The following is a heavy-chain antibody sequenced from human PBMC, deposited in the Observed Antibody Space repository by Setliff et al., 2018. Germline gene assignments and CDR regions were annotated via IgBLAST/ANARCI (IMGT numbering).Heavy chain of an antibody. V-gene: IGHV3-23*01. CDR3: ARKNGLPSGFYSA. Sequence: GGSLRLSCSASGFTLSDYAMSWVRQAPGKGLEWISVITSSGGGTYYADSVKGRFTISRDNSKDTLYLQMNSLTAADTAVYFCARKNGLPSGFYSAWGQGMLVTVSS. D-gene: IGHD3-22*01. CDR2: ITSSGGGT. J-gene: IGHJ4*02. CDR1: GFTLSDYA.